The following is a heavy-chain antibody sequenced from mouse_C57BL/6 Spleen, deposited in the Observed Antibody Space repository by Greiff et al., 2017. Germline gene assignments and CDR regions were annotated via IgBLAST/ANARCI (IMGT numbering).Heavy chain of an antibody. V-gene: IGHV1-64*01. D-gene: IGHD2-12*01. J-gene: IGHJ3*01. Sequence: QVQLQQPGAELVKPGASVKLSCKASGYTFTSYWMHWVKQRPGQGLEWIGMIHPNSGSTNYNEKFKSKATLTVDKSSSTAYMQLSSLTSEDSAVYYCARFLAHYSHFAYGGEGTLVTVSA. CDR3: ARFLAHYSHFAY. CDR2: IHPNSGST. CDR1: GYTFTSYW.